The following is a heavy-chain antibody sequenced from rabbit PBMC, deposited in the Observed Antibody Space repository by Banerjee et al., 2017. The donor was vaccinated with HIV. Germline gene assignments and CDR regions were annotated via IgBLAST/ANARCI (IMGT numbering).Heavy chain of an antibody. V-gene: IGHV1S40*01. Sequence: QSLEESGGGLVKPGASLTLTCKASGFTISSGYDMCWVRQAPGKGLEWIGCINAGSGSTYYASWAKGRFTISKTSSTTVTLQMTSLTAADTATYFCARAGYGGSGYAEYFNLWGQGTLVTVS. CDR2: INAGSGST. J-gene: IGHJ4*01. CDR3: ARAGYGGSGYAEYFNL. D-gene: IGHD8-1*01. CDR1: GFTISSGYD.